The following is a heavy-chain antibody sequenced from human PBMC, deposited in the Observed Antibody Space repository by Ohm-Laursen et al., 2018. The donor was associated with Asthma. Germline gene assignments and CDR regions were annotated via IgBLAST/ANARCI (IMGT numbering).Heavy chain of an antibody. Sequence: SLRLSCAASGFTFSSYGMHWVRQAPGKGLEWVAVIWYDGSNKYYADSVKGRFTISRDNSKNALYLQMNSLRAEDTAVYYCARGDYYDSSGYYNYWGQGTWSPSPQ. J-gene: IGHJ4*02. CDR3: ARGDYYDSSGYYNY. V-gene: IGHV3-33*01. D-gene: IGHD3-22*01. CDR2: IWYDGSNK. CDR1: GFTFSSYG.